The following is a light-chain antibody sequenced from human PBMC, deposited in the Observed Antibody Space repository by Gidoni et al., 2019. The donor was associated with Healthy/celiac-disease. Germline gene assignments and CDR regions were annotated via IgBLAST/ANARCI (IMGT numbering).Light chain of an antibody. CDR3: SSYTSSSTRV. CDR2: EVS. J-gene: IGLJ2*01. Sequence: QSALPPPASVSGPPGPSTTISCTGTSSDVGGYNYVSWYQQPPGKAPKLMIYEVSNRPSGVPDRCSGSKSGNTASLTSSGLQAEDEADYDCSSYTSSSTRVFGGGTKLTVL. CDR1: SSDVGGYNY. V-gene: IGLV2-14*01.